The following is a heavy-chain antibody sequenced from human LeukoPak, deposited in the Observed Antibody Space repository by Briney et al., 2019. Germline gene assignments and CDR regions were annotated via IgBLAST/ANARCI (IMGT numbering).Heavy chain of an antibody. CDR2: ISSSRSYI. CDR1: GFTFSSYS. J-gene: IGHJ3*02. D-gene: IGHD1-26*01. CDR3: ARLGATADAFDI. Sequence: KPGGSLRLSCAASGFTFSSYSMNWGRQAPGKGLEGGSSISSSRSYIYYADSVKGRFTISRDNAKNSLYLQMNSLRAEDTAVYNCARLGATADAFDIWGQGTMVTVSS. V-gene: IGHV3-21*01.